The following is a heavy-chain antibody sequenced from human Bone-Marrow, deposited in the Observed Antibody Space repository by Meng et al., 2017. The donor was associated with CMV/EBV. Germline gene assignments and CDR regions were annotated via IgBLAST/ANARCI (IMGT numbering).Heavy chain of an antibody. V-gene: IGHV3-74*01. CDR3: TRGAWDS. J-gene: IGHJ4*02. CDR1: GFTFSSYW. CDR2: INTDGRST. Sequence: EVQLVESGGCLVQPGGSLRLSFAASGFTFSSYWMHWVRQAPGKGRVWVSRINTDGRSTDFADSVKGRFTISRDNAKNTMYLQMNSQRAEDTGVYYCTRGAWDSWGQGTLVTVSS.